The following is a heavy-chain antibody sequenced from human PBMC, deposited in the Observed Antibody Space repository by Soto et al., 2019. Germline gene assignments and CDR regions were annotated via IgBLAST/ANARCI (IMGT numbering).Heavy chain of an antibody. CDR3: AKDLVVVAATHLDY. Sequence: GGSLRLSCAASGFTFSSYGMQWVRQAPGKGLEWVAVISYDGSNKYYADSVKGRFTISRDNSKNTLYLQMNSLRAEDTAVYYCAKDLVVVAATHLDYWGQGTLVTVSS. J-gene: IGHJ4*02. D-gene: IGHD2-15*01. CDR1: GFTFSSYG. V-gene: IGHV3-30*18. CDR2: ISYDGSNK.